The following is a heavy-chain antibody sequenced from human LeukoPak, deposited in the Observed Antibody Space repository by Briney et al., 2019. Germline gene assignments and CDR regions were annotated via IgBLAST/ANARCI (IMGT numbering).Heavy chain of an antibody. CDR1: GFTFSSYW. V-gene: IGHV3-7*01. Sequence: GGSLRLSCAASGFTFSSYWMSWVRQAPGKGLEWVANIKQGGSEKYYVDSVKGRFTISRDNAKNSLYLQMNSLRAEDTAVYYCARGYCSSTSCRDFDYWGQGTLVTVSS. D-gene: IGHD2-2*01. CDR2: IKQGGSEK. J-gene: IGHJ4*02. CDR3: ARGYCSSTSCRDFDY.